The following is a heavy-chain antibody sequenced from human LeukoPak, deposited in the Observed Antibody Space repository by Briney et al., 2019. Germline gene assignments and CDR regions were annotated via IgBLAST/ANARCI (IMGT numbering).Heavy chain of an antibody. Sequence: SETLSLTCSVSGGSISSSSYYWGWIRQPPGKGLEWIGSIYYIGNTYYNPSLQSRVTISVDTSKNQFSLKLSSVTAADTAVYYCARDYDYDSSGYYHSFGMDVWGQGTTVTVSS. V-gene: IGHV4-39*02. D-gene: IGHD3-22*01. CDR1: GGSISSSSYY. J-gene: IGHJ6*02. CDR2: IYYIGNT. CDR3: ARDYDYDSSGYYHSFGMDV.